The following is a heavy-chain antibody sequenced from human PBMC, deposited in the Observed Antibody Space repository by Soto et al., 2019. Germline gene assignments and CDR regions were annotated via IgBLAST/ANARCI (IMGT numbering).Heavy chain of an antibody. Sequence: HPGGSLRLSCAASGFTFSSYEMNWVRQAPGKGLEWVSYISSSGSTIYYADSVKGRFTISRDNAKNSLYLQMNSLRAEDTAVYYCAYWYSSSPYYYYGMDVWGQGTTATVSS. D-gene: IGHD6-6*01. CDR1: GFTFSSYE. CDR3: AYWYSSSPYYYYGMDV. J-gene: IGHJ6*02. CDR2: ISSSGSTI. V-gene: IGHV3-48*03.